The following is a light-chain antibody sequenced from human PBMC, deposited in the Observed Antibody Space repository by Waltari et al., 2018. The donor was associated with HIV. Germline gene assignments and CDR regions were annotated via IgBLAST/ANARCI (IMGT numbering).Light chain of an antibody. Sequence: SYELTQPPSVSVSPGQPARITCSGDALPQQYGYWYQQKPGQAPVLVIYKDSEKSSGIPERFSGSSSGTTVTLTISAVQAEDEADYYCQSTDSSGTYVVFGGGTKLTVL. CDR3: QSTDSSGTYVV. CDR2: KDS. V-gene: IGLV3-25*03. J-gene: IGLJ2*01. CDR1: ALPQQY.